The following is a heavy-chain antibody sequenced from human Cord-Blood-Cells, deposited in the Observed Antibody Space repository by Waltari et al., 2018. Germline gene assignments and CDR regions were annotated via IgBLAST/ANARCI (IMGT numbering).Heavy chain of an antibody. V-gene: IGHV3-7*01. J-gene: IGHJ4*02. CDR2: IKQDGSEK. CDR3: ASYGSGSYYFDY. Sequence: EVQLVESGGGLVQPGGSLRLSCAASGFTFSSYWMSWVRQAPGKGLEWEANIKQDGSEKYYVDSVKGRFTISRDNAKNSLYLQMNSLRAEDTAVYYCASYGSGSYYFDYWGQGTLVTVSS. D-gene: IGHD3-10*01. CDR1: GFTFSSYW.